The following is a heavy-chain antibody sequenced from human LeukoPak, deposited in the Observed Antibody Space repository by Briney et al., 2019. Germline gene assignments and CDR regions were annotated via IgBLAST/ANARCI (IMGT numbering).Heavy chain of an antibody. D-gene: IGHD2-15*01. Sequence: SETLSLTCTVSGGSISSYYWSWIRQSPGKGLEWIGYIYYSGSTNYSPSLKSRVTMSVDTSKNQFSLKLSSVTAADTAVYYCARLGAATTFDYWGQGTLVTVSS. V-gene: IGHV4-59*12. J-gene: IGHJ4*02. CDR1: GGSISSYY. CDR2: IYYSGST. CDR3: ARLGAATTFDY.